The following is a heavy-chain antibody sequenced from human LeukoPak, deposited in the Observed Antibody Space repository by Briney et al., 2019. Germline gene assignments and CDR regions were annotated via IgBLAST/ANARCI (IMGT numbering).Heavy chain of an antibody. V-gene: IGHV4-30-4*01. D-gene: IGHD5-18*01. J-gene: IGHJ5*02. CDR1: GGSISSGDYY. CDR3: ARGSGGYSYGFIQLWFDP. Sequence: SQTLSLTCTVSGGSISSGDYYWSWIRQPPGKGLEWIGYIYYSGSTYYNPSLKSRVTISVDTSKNQFSLKLISVTAADTAVYYCARGSGGYSYGFIQLWFDPWGQGTLVTVSS. CDR2: IYYSGST.